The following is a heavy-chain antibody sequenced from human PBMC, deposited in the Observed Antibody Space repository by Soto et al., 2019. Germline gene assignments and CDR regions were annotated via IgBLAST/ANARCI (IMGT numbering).Heavy chain of an antibody. CDR1: GGSISSYY. D-gene: IGHD4-17*01. CDR2: IYYSGST. V-gene: IGHV4-59*08. CDR3: ARRYGDYTMDTYFDY. J-gene: IGHJ4*02. Sequence: SETLSLTCTVSGGSISSYYWSWIRQPPGKGLEWIGYIYYSGSTNYNPSLKSRVTISVDTSKNQFSLKLSSVTAADTAVYYCARRYGDYTMDTYFDYWGQGTLVTVS.